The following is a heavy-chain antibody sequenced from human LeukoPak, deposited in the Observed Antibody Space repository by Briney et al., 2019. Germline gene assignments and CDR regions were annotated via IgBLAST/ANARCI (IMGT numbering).Heavy chain of an antibody. CDR2: ISSSSSYI. CDR3: AKDLTGYSGYDYQPTFDY. CDR1: GFTFSSYS. V-gene: IGHV3-21*04. Sequence: GGSLRLSCAASGFTFSSYSMNWVRQAPGKGLEWVSSISSSSSYIYYADSVKGRFTISRDNAKNSLYLQMNSLRAEDTAVYYCAKDLTGYSGYDYQPTFDYWGQGTLVTVSS. D-gene: IGHD5-12*01. J-gene: IGHJ4*02.